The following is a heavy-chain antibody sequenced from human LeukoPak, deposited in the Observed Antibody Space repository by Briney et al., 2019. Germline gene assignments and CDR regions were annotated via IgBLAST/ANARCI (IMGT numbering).Heavy chain of an antibody. CDR1: GFTFSSYS. Sequence: GGSLRLSCAASGFTFSSYSMNWVRQAPGKGPEWVSSISSSSSYIYYADSVKGRFTISRDNAKNSLYLQMNSLRAEDTAVYYCTRDRSRAEDDWGQGTLVTVSS. CDR3: TRDRSRAEDD. D-gene: IGHD1-14*01. J-gene: IGHJ4*02. V-gene: IGHV3-21*01. CDR2: ISSSSSYI.